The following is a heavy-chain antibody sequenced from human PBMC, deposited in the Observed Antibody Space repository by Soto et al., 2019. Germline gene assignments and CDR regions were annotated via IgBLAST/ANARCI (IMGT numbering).Heavy chain of an antibody. V-gene: IGHV1-69*13. Sequence: VASVKVSCKASGGTFSSYAISWVRQAPGQGLEWMGGIIPIFGTANYAQKFQGRVTITADESTSTAYMELSSLRSEDTAVYYCARSAGLDDISPRDYYGMDVWGQGTTVTVSS. CDR2: IIPIFGTA. J-gene: IGHJ6*02. D-gene: IGHD3-9*01. CDR3: ARSAGLDDISPRDYYGMDV. CDR1: GGTFSSYA.